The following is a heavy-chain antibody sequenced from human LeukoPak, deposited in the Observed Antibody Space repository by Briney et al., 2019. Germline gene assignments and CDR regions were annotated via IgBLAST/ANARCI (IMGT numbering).Heavy chain of an antibody. Sequence: PGGSLRLSCTASGFTFGDYAMSWVRQAPGKGLEWVGFIRSKAYGGTTEYAASVKGRFTISRDDSKSIAYLQMNSLKTEDTAVYYCTRSTRGPDWFDPWGQGTLVTDSS. D-gene: IGHD1-1*01. CDR2: IRSKAYGGTT. CDR3: TRSTRGPDWFDP. CDR1: GFTFGDYA. V-gene: IGHV3-49*04. J-gene: IGHJ5*02.